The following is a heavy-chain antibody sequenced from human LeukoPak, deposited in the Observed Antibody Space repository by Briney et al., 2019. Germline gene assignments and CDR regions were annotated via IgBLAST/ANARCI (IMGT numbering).Heavy chain of an antibody. Sequence: ASVKVSCKASGYTFTGYYMHWVRQAPGQGLEWMGWINPNSGGTNYAQKFQGRVTMTRDTSISTAYMELSRLRSDDTAVYYCARDPTGTNPHLDYWGQGTLVTVSS. V-gene: IGHV1-2*02. CDR2: INPNSGGT. D-gene: IGHD1-1*01. J-gene: IGHJ4*02. CDR3: ARDPTGTNPHLDY. CDR1: GYTFTGYY.